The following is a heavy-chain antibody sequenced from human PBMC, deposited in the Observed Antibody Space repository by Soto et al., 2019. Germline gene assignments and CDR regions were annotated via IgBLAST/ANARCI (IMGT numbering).Heavy chain of an antibody. Sequence: QVQLVESGGGVVQPGRSLRLSCAASGFTFSSYGMHWVRQAPGTGLEWVAVIWYDGSNKYYADSVKGRFTISRDNSKNTLYLQMNSLRAEDTAVYYCARDLSAHYYDSSGYRGAFDIWGQGTMVTVSS. CDR3: ARDLSAHYYDSSGYRGAFDI. V-gene: IGHV3-33*01. D-gene: IGHD3-22*01. CDR2: IWYDGSNK. CDR1: GFTFSSYG. J-gene: IGHJ3*02.